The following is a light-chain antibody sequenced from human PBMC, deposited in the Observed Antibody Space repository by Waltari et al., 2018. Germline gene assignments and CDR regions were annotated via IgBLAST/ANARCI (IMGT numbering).Light chain of an antibody. CDR2: WSS. CDR3: QQYHSSPIT. V-gene: IGKV4-1*01. J-gene: IGKJ5*01. CDR1: QNLLYSSNNKNH. Sequence: DIVMTQSPDSLAVSLGERATVNCKSSQNLLYSSNNKNHLAWYQQKPGQAPKLLSYWSSTRESGVPDRFSGSGSGTDFTLTISSLQAEDVAVYYCQQYHSSPITFGQGTRLEIK.